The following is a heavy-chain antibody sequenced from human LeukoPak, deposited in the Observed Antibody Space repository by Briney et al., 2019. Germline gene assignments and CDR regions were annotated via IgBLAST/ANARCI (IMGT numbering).Heavy chain of an antibody. CDR3: AKGKYFDWLYPVDY. D-gene: IGHD3-9*01. Sequence: GGSLRLSCAASGFTFSSYAMSWVGQAPGKGVEWVSAISGSGGSTYYADSVKGRFTISRDNSKNPLYLQMNSLRAEDTAVYYCAKGKYFDWLYPVDYWGQGTLVTVSS. CDR1: GFTFSSYA. J-gene: IGHJ4*02. CDR2: ISGSGGST. V-gene: IGHV3-23*01.